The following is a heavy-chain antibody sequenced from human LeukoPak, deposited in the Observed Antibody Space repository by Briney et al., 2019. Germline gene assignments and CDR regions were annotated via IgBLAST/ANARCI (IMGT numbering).Heavy chain of an antibody. CDR3: ARSGWPYYFDY. CDR1: GFTFSSYW. Sequence: GGSLRLSCAASGFTFSSYWMHWVRQAPGKGLVWVSRIHSDGSSTSYADSVRGRFTISRDDAKSTLYLQMNSLRAEDTAVYYCARSGWPYYFDYWGQGTLVTVSS. J-gene: IGHJ4*02. CDR2: IHSDGSST. V-gene: IGHV3-74*01. D-gene: IGHD3-22*01.